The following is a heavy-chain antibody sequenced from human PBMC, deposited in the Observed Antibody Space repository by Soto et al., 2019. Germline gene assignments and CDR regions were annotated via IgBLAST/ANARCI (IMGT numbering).Heavy chain of an antibody. V-gene: IGHV3-30-3*01. CDR3: AREMLSDFDY. J-gene: IGHJ4*02. Sequence: PGGSLRLSCAASGFTFSSYAMHWVRQAPGKGLEWVAVISYDGSNKYYADSVKGRFTISRDNSKNTLYLQMNSLRAEDTAVYYCAREMLSDFDYWGQGTLVTVSS. CDR1: GFTFSSYA. CDR2: ISYDGSNK. D-gene: IGHD3-10*02.